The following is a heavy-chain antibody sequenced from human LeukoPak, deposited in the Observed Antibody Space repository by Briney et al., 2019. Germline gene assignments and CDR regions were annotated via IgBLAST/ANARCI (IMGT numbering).Heavy chain of an antibody. CDR3: ARVRFGDLLVDY. CDR2: INSDGRST. D-gene: IGHD3-10*01. J-gene: IGHJ4*02. V-gene: IGHV3-74*01. Sequence: GGSLRLSCAASGLTFSSYWMHWVRQAPGKGLVWVSRINSDGRSTSYADSVKGRFTISRDNAKNTLYLQMNSLRAEDTAVYYCARVRFGDLLVDYWGQGTLVTVSS. CDR1: GLTFSSYW.